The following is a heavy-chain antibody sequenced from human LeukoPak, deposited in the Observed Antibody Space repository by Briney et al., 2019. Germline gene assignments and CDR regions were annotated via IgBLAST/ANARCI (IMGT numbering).Heavy chain of an antibody. D-gene: IGHD2-21*01. CDR3: ARDPSFYCGGDCYPDAFDI. V-gene: IGHV3-48*02. J-gene: IGHJ3*02. CDR2: ISSSSSTT. CDR1: GFTFSSYS. Sequence: SGGSLRLSCAASGFTFSSYSMNWVRQAPGKGLEWVSYISSSSSTTYYADSVKGRFTISRDNAKNSLYLQMNSLRDEDTAVYYCARDPSFYCGGDCYPDAFDIWGQGTMVIVSS.